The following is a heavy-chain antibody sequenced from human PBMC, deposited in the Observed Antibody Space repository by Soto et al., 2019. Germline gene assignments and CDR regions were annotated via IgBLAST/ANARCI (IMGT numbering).Heavy chain of an antibody. CDR2: ISWTSGNI. Sequence: EVQLEESGGALVQPGRSLRLSCAASGFTFDDYAMHWVRQVLGKGLEWVSSISWTSGNICYADSVKGRFTTSRDNAKNSLYLQMNSLRPEDTALYYCVRSKGGYSYGTPFDSWGQGTLVTVSS. D-gene: IGHD5-18*01. CDR1: GFTFDDYA. V-gene: IGHV3-9*01. CDR3: VRSKGGYSYGTPFDS. J-gene: IGHJ4*02.